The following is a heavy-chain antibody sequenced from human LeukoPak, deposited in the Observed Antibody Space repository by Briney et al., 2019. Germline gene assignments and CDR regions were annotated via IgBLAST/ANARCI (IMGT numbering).Heavy chain of an antibody. CDR3: ATSQKWNYASGY. D-gene: IGHD1-7*01. V-gene: IGHV1-2*06. Sequence: ASVKVSCKASGYTFTGYYMHWVRQAPGQGLEWMGRINPNSGGTNYAQKFQSRVTMTRDTSISTAYMELSRLRSDDTAMYYCATSQKWNYASGYWGQGTLVTVSS. J-gene: IGHJ4*02. CDR1: GYTFTGYY. CDR2: INPNSGGT.